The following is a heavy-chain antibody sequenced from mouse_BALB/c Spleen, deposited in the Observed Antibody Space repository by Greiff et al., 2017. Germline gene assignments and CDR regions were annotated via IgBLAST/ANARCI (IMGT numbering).Heavy chain of an antibody. Sequence: VKLLESGPGLVAPSQTLSITCTVSGFSLTSYGVHWVRQPPGKGLEWLGVIWAGGSTNYNSALMSRLSISNDNSKGQVFLKMNSLQTDDTAMYYCAKESPVQYYYAMDYWGQGTSVTVSS. CDR3: AKESPVQYYYAMDY. CDR1: GFSLTSYG. J-gene: IGHJ4*01. V-gene: IGHV2-9*02. CDR2: IWAGGST.